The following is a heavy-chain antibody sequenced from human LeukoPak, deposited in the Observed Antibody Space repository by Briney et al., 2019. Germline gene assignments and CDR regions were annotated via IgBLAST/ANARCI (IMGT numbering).Heavy chain of an antibody. J-gene: IGHJ5*02. CDR1: GFTFSSSD. CDR3: ARGHYYGSGSYYRRMYNWFDP. V-gene: IGHV3-13*01. Sequence: GGSLCLSCAASGFTFSSSDMHWVRQAAGKGLEWVSAIGTAGDTYYPGCVKGRFTISRENAKNSLYLQMNSLRAGETAVYYCARGHYYGSGSYYRRMYNWFDPWGQGTLVTVSS. D-gene: IGHD3-10*01. CDR2: IGTAGDT.